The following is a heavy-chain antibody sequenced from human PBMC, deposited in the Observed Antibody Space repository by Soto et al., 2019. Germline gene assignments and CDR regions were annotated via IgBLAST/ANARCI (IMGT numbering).Heavy chain of an antibody. J-gene: IGHJ4*02. V-gene: IGHV3-30*18. CDR3: AKDTYYYDRSGYYTYDY. Sequence: GALRISCAASGFTFSRYGVHWVRQAPGKGLEWVAVISYDGSNKHYADSVKGLFTISRDNSKNTLDLQMNSLRAEDTAVYYCAKDTYYYDRSGYYTYDYWGQGTQVTVSS. D-gene: IGHD3-22*01. CDR2: ISYDGSNK. CDR1: GFTFSRYG.